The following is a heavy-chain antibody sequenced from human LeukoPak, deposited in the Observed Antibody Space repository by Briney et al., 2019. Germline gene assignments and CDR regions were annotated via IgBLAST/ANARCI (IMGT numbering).Heavy chain of an antibody. CDR1: GGSISSGGYY. Sequence: PSQTLSLTCTVSGGSISSGGYYWSWIRQHPGKGLEWIGYIYYSGSTYYNPSLKSRVTISVDTSKNQFSLKLSSVTAADTAVYYCARIRDCSSTSCYTSRGHYMDVWGKGTTVTVSS. D-gene: IGHD2-2*02. CDR3: ARIRDCSSTSCYTSRGHYMDV. J-gene: IGHJ6*03. V-gene: IGHV4-31*03. CDR2: IYYSGST.